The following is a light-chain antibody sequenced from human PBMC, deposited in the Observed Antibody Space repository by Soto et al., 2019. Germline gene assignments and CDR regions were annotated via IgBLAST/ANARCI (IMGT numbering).Light chain of an antibody. CDR2: DAS. J-gene: IGKJ1*01. Sequence: DIQMTQSPSTLSASVGDRVTITCRASQSISSWLAWYQQKPGKAPKLLIYDASSLESEVPSRFSGSGSGTEFTLTISSLKPDDFATYYCQQYQSYSRTFGQGTKVEIK. CDR3: QQYQSYSRT. V-gene: IGKV1-5*01. CDR1: QSISSW.